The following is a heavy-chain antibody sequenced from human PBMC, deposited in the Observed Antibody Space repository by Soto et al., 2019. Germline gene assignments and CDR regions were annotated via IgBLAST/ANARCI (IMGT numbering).Heavy chain of an antibody. J-gene: IGHJ5*02. Sequence: SETLSLTCSVSGGSIRSYYWSWIRQPPGKGLEWIGYIYYSGSTNYNPSLKSRVTISVDTSKNQFSLKLSSVTAADTAVYYCARVGYCTNGVCYTWFDPWGQGTLVTVSS. V-gene: IGHV4-59*01. D-gene: IGHD2-8*01. CDR2: IYYSGST. CDR1: GGSIRSYY. CDR3: ARVGYCTNGVCYTWFDP.